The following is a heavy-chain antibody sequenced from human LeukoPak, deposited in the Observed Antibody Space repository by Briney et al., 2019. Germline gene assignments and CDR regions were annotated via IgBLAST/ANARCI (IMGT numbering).Heavy chain of an antibody. D-gene: IGHD6-13*01. J-gene: IGHJ5*02. CDR3: ARYSNADNDPRPGIADSRFDP. Sequence: GESLKISCKGSGYSFTSYWIGWVRQMPGKGLEWMGIIYPGDSDTRYSPSFQGQVTISADKSISTAYLQWSSLKASDTAMYYCARYSNADNDPRPGIADSRFDPWGQGTLVTVSS. CDR1: GYSFTSYW. CDR2: IYPGDSDT. V-gene: IGHV5-51*01.